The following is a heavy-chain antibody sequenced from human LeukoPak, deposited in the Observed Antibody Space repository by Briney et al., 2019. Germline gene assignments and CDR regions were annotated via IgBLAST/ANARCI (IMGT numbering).Heavy chain of an antibody. CDR2: IYGSGST. Sequence: SETLSLTCAVSGGSISSSNWWSWVRQPPGKGLEWIGRIYGSGSTDYNPSLKSRVTMSIDTSKNQFSLNLISVTAADTAVYYCARVGRLGYGDYPRRYFDYWGQGTLVTVSS. CDR1: GGSISSSNW. V-gene: IGHV4-4*02. D-gene: IGHD4-17*01. J-gene: IGHJ4*02. CDR3: ARVGRLGYGDYPRRYFDY.